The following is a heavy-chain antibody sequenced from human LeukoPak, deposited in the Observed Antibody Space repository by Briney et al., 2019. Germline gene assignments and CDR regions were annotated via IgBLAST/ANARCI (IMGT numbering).Heavy chain of an antibody. Sequence: SETLSLTCTVSGYSISSGYYWGWIRQPPGKGLEWIGYIYYSGGTNYNPSLKSRVTISVDTSKNQFSLKLSSVTAADTAVYYCARDQYYYGSGSYAFDIWGQGTMVTVSS. CDR3: ARDQYYYGSGSYAFDI. CDR1: GYSISSGYY. CDR2: IYYSGGT. D-gene: IGHD3-10*01. V-gene: IGHV4-38-2*02. J-gene: IGHJ3*02.